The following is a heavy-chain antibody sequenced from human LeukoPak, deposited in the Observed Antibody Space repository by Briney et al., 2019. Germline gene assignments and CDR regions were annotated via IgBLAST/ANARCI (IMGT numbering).Heavy chain of an antibody. Sequence: GGSLRLSCAASGFTFSSYAMRWVRQAPGKGLEWVSAISGSGGSTYYADSVKGRFTISRDNSKNTLYLQMNSLRAEDTAVYYCAKTPYGGYLYYFDYWGQGTLVTVSS. CDR2: ISGSGGST. V-gene: IGHV3-23*01. CDR3: AKTPYGGYLYYFDY. J-gene: IGHJ4*02. CDR1: GFTFSSYA. D-gene: IGHD5-12*01.